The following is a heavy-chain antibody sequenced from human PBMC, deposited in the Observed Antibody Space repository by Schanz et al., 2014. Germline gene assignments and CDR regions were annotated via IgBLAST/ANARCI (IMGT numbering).Heavy chain of an antibody. Sequence: VQLVESGGGVVQPGRSLRLSCAAYGFTLSSYAMHWVRQAPGKGLEWVAVISYDGSNKYYADSVKGRFTISRDNSKNTLYLQMNTLRAEDTAVYYCVKDAYCAGDCFPAEYFQHWGQGTLVTVSS. D-gene: IGHD2-21*02. CDR3: VKDAYCAGDCFPAEYFQH. CDR2: ISYDGSNK. CDR1: GFTLSSYA. V-gene: IGHV3-30-3*01. J-gene: IGHJ1*01.